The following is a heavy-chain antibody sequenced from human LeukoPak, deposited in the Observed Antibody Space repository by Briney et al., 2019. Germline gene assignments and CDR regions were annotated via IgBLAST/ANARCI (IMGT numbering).Heavy chain of an antibody. CDR1: GLTFSSYW. Sequence: GGSLRLSCAASGLTFSSYWMSCVRQSPGKGLEWVANIKQDGSEKYYVDSVKGRFTISRDNAKNSLYLQMNSLRAEDTAVYYCARDPSDYYGSGSYALHYFDYWGQGPLVTVSS. V-gene: IGHV3-7*01. CDR3: ARDPSDYYGSGSYALHYFDY. J-gene: IGHJ4*02. CDR2: IKQDGSEK. D-gene: IGHD3-10*01.